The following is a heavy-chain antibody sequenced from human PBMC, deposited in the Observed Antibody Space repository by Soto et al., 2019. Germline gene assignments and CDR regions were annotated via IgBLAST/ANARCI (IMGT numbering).Heavy chain of an antibody. CDR3: ARDGVAVAGGYYYYGMDV. J-gene: IGHJ6*02. CDR1: GFTFSSYA. D-gene: IGHD6-19*01. V-gene: IGHV3-30-3*01. Sequence: GGSLRLSCAASGFTFSSYAMHWVRQAPGKGLEWVAVISYDGSNKYYADSVKGRFTISRDNSKNTLYLQMNSLRAEDTAEYYFARDGVAVAGGYYYYGMDVWGQGTTVTVSS. CDR2: ISYDGSNK.